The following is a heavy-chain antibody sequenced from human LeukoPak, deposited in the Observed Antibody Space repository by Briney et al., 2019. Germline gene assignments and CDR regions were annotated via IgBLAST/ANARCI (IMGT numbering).Heavy chain of an antibody. CDR3: ARGSPTQDFWSGYPNYYYYYMDV. CDR1: GGTFSSYA. Sequence: GSSVKVSCKASGGTFSSYAISWVRQAPGQGLEWMGGIIPIFGTANYAQKFQGRVTITTDESTSTAYMELSSLRSEDTAVYYCARGSPTQDFWSGYPNYYYYYMDVWGKGTTVTVSS. CDR2: IIPIFGTA. V-gene: IGHV1-69*05. J-gene: IGHJ6*03. D-gene: IGHD3-3*01.